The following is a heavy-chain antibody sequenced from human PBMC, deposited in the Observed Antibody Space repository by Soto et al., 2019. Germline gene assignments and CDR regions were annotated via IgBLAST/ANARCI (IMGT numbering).Heavy chain of an antibody. J-gene: IGHJ4*02. V-gene: IGHV3-23*01. CDR3: AKDDLGSGYYYGIFDY. CDR1: GFTFSSYA. CDR2: TTSTGGTT. D-gene: IGHD3-22*01. Sequence: GGSLRLSCAASGFTFSSYAMSWVRQAPGKGLEWVSSTTSTGGTTHYADSVEGRFTISRDNSKNTLYLQMNSLRAEDTAVYYCAKDDLGSGYYYGIFDYWGQGTLVTVSS.